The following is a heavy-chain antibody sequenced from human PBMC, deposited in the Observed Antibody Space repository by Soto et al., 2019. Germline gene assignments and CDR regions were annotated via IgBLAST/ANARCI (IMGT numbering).Heavy chain of an antibody. D-gene: IGHD3-3*01. CDR1: GDSISSSY. Sequence: QVQLQESGPGLVKPSETLSLTCTVSGDSISSSYWNWIRQAPGKGLEWMGYIDDTGSTNYNPSLKRRVTLSVDPSNNQYSLKLSSVTAADTAVYYCARGVLEWLLRDSYYYYMDVWGKGTTVTVSS. CDR3: ARGVLEWLLRDSYYYYMDV. J-gene: IGHJ6*03. V-gene: IGHV4-59*01. CDR2: IDDTGST.